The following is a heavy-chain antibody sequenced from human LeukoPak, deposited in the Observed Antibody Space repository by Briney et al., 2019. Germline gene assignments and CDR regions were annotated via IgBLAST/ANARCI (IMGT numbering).Heavy chain of an antibody. Sequence: PSETLSLTCAVSGYSISSGYQWAWIRQPPGKTLEWIGSIFQTGSAHYNPSLQSRVTISVDTSTNHCSLRLSIVTAADTAVYYCARDPRWLTPDCTSISCYENYFDPWGQGVLVTVSS. CDR2: IFQTGSA. CDR1: GYSISSGYQ. V-gene: IGHV4-38-2*02. D-gene: IGHD2-2*01. CDR3: ARDPRWLTPDCTSISCYENYFDP. J-gene: IGHJ5*02.